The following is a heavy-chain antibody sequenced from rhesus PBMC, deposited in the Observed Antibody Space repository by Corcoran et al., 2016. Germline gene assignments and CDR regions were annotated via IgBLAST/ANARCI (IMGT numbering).Heavy chain of an antibody. V-gene: IGHV3-30*01. J-gene: IGHJ4*01. Sequence: EVQLVESGGGLVQPGGSLRLSCEASGFTFSNVWMNWVRQAPGKGLEWVARIKSKADGGTADYAASVKGRFTISRDDSKNTLYLQMNSLKTEDTAVYYCTTGVSDYWGQGVLVTVSS. D-gene: IGHD6-13*01. CDR2: IKSKADGGTA. CDR3: TTGVSDY. CDR1: GFTFSNVW.